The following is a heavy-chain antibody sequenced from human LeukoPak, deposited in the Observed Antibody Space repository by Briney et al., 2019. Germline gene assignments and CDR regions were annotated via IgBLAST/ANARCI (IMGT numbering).Heavy chain of an antibody. CDR3: ARDGTAVGINYDY. V-gene: IGHV3-21*04. CDR2: ISSSSSYI. Sequence: GGSLRLSCAASGFTFSSYNMNWVRQAPGKGLEWVSSISSSSSYIYYADSVKGRFTISRDNAKNSLYLQMNSLRAEDTAAYYCARDGTAVGINYDYWGQGTLVTVSS. D-gene: IGHD6-13*01. CDR1: GFTFSSYN. J-gene: IGHJ4*02.